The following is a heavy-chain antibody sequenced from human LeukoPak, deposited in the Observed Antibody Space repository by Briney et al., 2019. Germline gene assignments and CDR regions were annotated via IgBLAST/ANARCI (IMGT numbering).Heavy chain of an antibody. CDR3: ARGAAAGLIFDY. CDR1: GFTFSSYA. D-gene: IGHD6-13*01. V-gene: IGHV3-30-3*01. Sequence: GGSLRLSCAASGFTFSSYAMHWVRRAPGKALEWVATISSDGGNRYYSDSVKGRFTISRDNSKNTLYLQMNSLRAEDTAVYYCARGAAAGLIFDYWGQGTLVTVSS. J-gene: IGHJ4*02. CDR2: ISSDGGNR.